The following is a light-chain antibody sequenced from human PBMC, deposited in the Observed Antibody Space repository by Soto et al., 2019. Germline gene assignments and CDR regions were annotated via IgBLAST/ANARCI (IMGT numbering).Light chain of an antibody. CDR1: QSIDTA. J-gene: IGKJ2*01. CDR2: RAS. CDR3: QQYGRFLT. V-gene: IGKV1-5*03. Sequence: DIQMTQSPSTLSASVGDRVTITCRASQSIDTALAWYQQKPGKAPNLLIYRASNVESGVPSRFSGSGSGTDFTLAISSLQPDDFATYYCQQYGRFLTFGQGTKVDIK.